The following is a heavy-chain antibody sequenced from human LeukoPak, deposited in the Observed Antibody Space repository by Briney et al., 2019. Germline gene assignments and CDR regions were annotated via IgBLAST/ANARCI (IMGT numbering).Heavy chain of an antibody. CDR2: IYYSGST. CDR3: ARGPYYDSSKTSAFGI. Sequence: SETLSLTCTVSGGSISSYYWSWIRQPPGKGLEWIGYIYYSGSTNYNPSLKSRVTMSVDTSKNHFSLKLTSVTAADTAVYYCARGPYYDSSKTSAFGIWGQGTMVTVSS. D-gene: IGHD3-22*01. CDR1: GGSISSYY. J-gene: IGHJ3*02. V-gene: IGHV4-59*12.